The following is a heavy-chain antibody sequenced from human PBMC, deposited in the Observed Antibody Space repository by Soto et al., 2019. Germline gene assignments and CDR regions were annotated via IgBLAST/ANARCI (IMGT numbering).Heavy chain of an antibody. J-gene: IGHJ4*02. CDR3: ARAQPPVGASFYFDY. Sequence: PSQTLSLTCVISGDSVSSKNAAWNWIRQSPSGGLEWLGRTYCRSGCYNEYAVSVKSRITINPDTSKNQFSLQLNSVTPDDTAVYFCARAQPPVGASFYFDYWGPGALVTSPQ. V-gene: IGHV6-1*01. D-gene: IGHD1-26*01. CDR2: TYCRSGCYN. CDR1: GDSVSSKNAA.